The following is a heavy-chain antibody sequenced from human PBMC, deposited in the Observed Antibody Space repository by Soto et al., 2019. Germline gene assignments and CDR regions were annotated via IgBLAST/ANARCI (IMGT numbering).Heavy chain of an antibody. D-gene: IGHD5-18*01. CDR2: IKSKTDGGTT. V-gene: IGHV3-15*01. CDR1: GFTFSNAW. Sequence: GGSLRLSCAASGFTFSNAWMSWVRQAPGKGLEWVGRIKSKTDGGTTDYAAPVKGRFTISRDDSKNTLYLQMNSLKTEDTAVYYCTVDTAMAKSRPYYYYYYGMDVWGQGTTVTVSS. CDR3: TVDTAMAKSRPYYYYYYGMDV. J-gene: IGHJ6*02.